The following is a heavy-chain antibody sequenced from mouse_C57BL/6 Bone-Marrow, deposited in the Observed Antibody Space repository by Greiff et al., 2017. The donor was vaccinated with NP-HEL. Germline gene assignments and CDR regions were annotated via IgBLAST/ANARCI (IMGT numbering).Heavy chain of an antibody. CDR2: ISDGGSYT. V-gene: IGHV5-4*01. J-gene: IGHJ2*01. D-gene: IGHD5-5*01. CDR3: ARGLPTK. Sequence: EVQLVESGGGLVKPGGSLKLSCAASGFTFSSYAMSWVRQTPENRLEWVATISDGGSYTYYPDNVKGRFTISRDNAKNNLYLQMSHLKSEDTAMYYCARGLPTKWGQGTTLTVSS. CDR1: GFTFSSYA.